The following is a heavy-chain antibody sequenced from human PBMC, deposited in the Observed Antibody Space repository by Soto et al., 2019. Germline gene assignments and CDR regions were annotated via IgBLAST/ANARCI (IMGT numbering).Heavy chain of an antibody. CDR1: GGSISSSSYY. CDR2: IYYSGST. J-gene: IGHJ5*02. CDR3: ARRGAAAGPGWFDP. D-gene: IGHD6-13*01. Sequence: SETLSLTCTVSGGSISSSSYYWGWIRQPPGKGLEWIGSIYYSGSTYYNPSLRSRVTISVDTSKNQFSLKLSSVTAADTAVYYCARRGAAAGPGWFDPWGQGTLVTVSS. V-gene: IGHV4-39*01.